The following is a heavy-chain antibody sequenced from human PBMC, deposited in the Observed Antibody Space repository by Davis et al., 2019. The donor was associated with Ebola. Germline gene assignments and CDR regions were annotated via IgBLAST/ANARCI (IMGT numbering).Heavy chain of an antibody. CDR1: GYTLTELS. CDR2: FDPEDGET. J-gene: IGHJ4*02. V-gene: IGHV1-24*01. Sequence: ASVKVSCKVSGYTLTELSMHWVRQAPGKGLEWMGGFDPEDGETIYAQKFQGRVTMTEDTSTDTAYMELSSLRSEDTAVYYCATYPLRGIVVVYWGQGTLVTVSS. D-gene: IGHD3-22*01. CDR3: ATYPLRGIVVVY.